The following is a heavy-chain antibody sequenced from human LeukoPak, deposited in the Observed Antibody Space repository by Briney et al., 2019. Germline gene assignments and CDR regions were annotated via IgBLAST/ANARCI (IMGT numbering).Heavy chain of an antibody. Sequence: GGSLRLSCAASGFTFSSYGMHWVRQAPGKGLEWVAVISYDGSNKYYADSVKGRFTISRDNSKNTLYLQMNSLRAGDTAVYYCAKSWTGGYFDYWGQGTLVTVSS. CDR2: ISYDGSNK. J-gene: IGHJ4*02. D-gene: IGHD1-1*01. V-gene: IGHV3-30*18. CDR3: AKSWTGGYFDY. CDR1: GFTFSSYG.